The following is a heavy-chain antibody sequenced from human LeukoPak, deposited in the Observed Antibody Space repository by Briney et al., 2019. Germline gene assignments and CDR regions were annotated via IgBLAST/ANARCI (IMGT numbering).Heavy chain of an antibody. D-gene: IGHD4-17*01. Sequence: QPGRSLRLSYAASGFTFSSYAMHWVRQAPGKGLEWVAVISYDGSNKYYADSVKGRFTISRDNAKNSLYLQMNSLRAEDTAVYYCARVRGLDYAFDYWGQGTLVTVSS. CDR1: GFTFSSYA. CDR3: ARVRGLDYAFDY. J-gene: IGHJ4*02. V-gene: IGHV3-30-3*01. CDR2: ISYDGSNK.